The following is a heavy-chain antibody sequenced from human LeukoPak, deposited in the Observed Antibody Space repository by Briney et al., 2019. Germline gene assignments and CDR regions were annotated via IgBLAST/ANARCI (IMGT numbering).Heavy chain of an antibody. J-gene: IGHJ4*02. CDR1: GFTFSSYS. Sequence: GGSLRLSCAASGFTFSSYSMNWVRQAPGKGLEWVSSISSSTYIHYADSVKGRFTISRDNAKNSLYLQMNSLRAEDTAVYYCARELRSAWYYFDYWGQGTLVTVSS. CDR3: ARELRSAWYYFDY. D-gene: IGHD6-19*01. CDR2: ISSSTYI. V-gene: IGHV3-21*01.